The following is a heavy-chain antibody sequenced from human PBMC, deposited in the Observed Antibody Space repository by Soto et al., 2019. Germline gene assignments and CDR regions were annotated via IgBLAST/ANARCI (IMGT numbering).Heavy chain of an antibody. CDR3: ARYLPYSSNFFDC. CDR2: IFSNDEK. D-gene: IGHD6-13*01. CDR1: GFSLSNAGMG. V-gene: IGHV2-26*01. J-gene: IGHJ4*02. Sequence: QVTLKESGPVLVKPTETLTLTCTVSGFSLSNAGMGVSWIRQPPGKALEWLAHIFSNDEKSYSTSLKRRLTISKETSKSQVILTTNNMDPVDTATFYCARYLPYSSNFFDCWGQGTLVTVSS.